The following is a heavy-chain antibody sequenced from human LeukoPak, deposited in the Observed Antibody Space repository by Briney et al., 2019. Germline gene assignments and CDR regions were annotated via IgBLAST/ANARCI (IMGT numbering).Heavy chain of an antibody. Sequence: SETLSLTCTVSGGSISSSSYYWGWIRQPPGKGLEWIGSIYYSGSTYYNPSLKSRVTISVDTSKNQFSLKLSSVTAADTAVYYCARERLLRYFDWLRHHDAFDIWGQGTMVTVSS. CDR1: GGSISSSSYY. CDR3: ARERLLRYFDWLRHHDAFDI. J-gene: IGHJ3*02. V-gene: IGHV4-39*07. D-gene: IGHD3-9*01. CDR2: IYYSGST.